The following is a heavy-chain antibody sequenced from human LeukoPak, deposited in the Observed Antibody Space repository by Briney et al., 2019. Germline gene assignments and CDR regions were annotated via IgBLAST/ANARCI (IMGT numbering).Heavy chain of an antibody. CDR3: ARHSYSSSWFRGRRYNWFDP. J-gene: IGHJ5*02. D-gene: IGHD6-13*01. Sequence: GESLKISCKGSGYNFNTYWVAWVRQLPGKGLEWMGIIYPGDSNTKYSPSFQGQVTISADKSISTAYLQWSSLKASDTAMYYCARHSYSSSWFRGRRYNWFDPWGQGTLVTVSS. V-gene: IGHV5-51*01. CDR1: GYNFNTYW. CDR2: IYPGDSNT.